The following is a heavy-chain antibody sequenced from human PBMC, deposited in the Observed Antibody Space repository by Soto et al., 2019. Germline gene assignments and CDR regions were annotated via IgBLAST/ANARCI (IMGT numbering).Heavy chain of an antibody. CDR2: ISYDGSNK. D-gene: IGHD6-13*01. CDR1: GFTFSSYA. V-gene: IGHV3-30-3*01. CDR3: ARGAFLYAGRGEDLFDP. Sequence: PRGSLRLSCAASGFTFSSYAMHWVRQAPGKGLEWVAVISYDGSNKYYADSVKGRFTISRDNSKNTLYLQMNSLRAEDTAVYYCARGAFLYAGRGEDLFDPCGQRYLVPVSA. J-gene: IGHJ5*02.